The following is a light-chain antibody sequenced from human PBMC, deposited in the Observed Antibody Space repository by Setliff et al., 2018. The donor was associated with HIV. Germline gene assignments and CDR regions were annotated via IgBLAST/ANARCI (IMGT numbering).Light chain of an antibody. CDR1: RGPVTRYHY. CDR3: LLFYSGVWM. V-gene: IGLV7-46*01. Sequence: QAVVTQEPSLTVSPGGTVTLTCGSSRGPVTRYHYPYWFQQKPGQAPRTLLYDIKNKHSWTPARFSGPLLGDKAALTLSGALPEDEADYYCLLFYSGVWMFGGGTQLTVL. CDR2: DIK. J-gene: IGLJ3*02.